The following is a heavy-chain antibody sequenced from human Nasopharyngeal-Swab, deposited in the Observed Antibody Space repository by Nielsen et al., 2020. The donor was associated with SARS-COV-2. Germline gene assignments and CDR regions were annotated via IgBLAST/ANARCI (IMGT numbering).Heavy chain of an antibody. V-gene: IGHV1-8*01. CDR3: ARSDYDSSGYFN. CDR1: GYTFTSYD. Sequence: ASVKVSRKASGYTFTSYDINWVRQATGQGLEWMGWMNPNSGNTGYAQKFQGRVTMTRNTSISTAYMELSSLRSEDTAVYYCARSDYDSSGYFNWGQGTLVTVSS. D-gene: IGHD3-22*01. J-gene: IGHJ4*02. CDR2: MNPNSGNT.